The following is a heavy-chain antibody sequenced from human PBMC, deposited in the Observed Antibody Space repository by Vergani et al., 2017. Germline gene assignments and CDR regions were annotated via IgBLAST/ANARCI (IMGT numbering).Heavy chain of an antibody. CDR1: GGSISSYY. J-gene: IGHJ5*02. CDR2: IYYSGST. D-gene: IGHD6-19*01. V-gene: IGHV4-59*01. CDR3: ARRGSGWGLLFDP. Sequence: QVQLQESSPGLVKPSETLSLTCTVSGGSISSYYWSWIRQPPGKGLEWIGYIYYSGSTNYNPSLKSRVTISVDTSKNQFSLKLSSVTAADTAVYYCARRGSGWGLLFDPWGQGTLVTVSS.